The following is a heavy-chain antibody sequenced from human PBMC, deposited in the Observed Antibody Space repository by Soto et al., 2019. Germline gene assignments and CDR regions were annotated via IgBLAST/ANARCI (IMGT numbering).Heavy chain of an antibody. V-gene: IGHV1-3*01. Sequence: VKVSCKASGYTFTSYAMHWVRQAPGQRLEWMGWINAGNGNTKYSQKFQGRVTITRDTSASTAYMELSSLRSEDTAVYYCATGGRTGTKFNYWGQGTLVTVSS. CDR2: INAGNGNT. D-gene: IGHD1-7*01. CDR1: GYTFTSYA. CDR3: ATGGRTGTKFNY. J-gene: IGHJ4*02.